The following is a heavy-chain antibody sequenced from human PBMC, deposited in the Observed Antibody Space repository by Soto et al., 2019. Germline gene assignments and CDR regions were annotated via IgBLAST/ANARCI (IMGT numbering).Heavy chain of an antibody. CDR1: GFTFSNFA. V-gene: IGHV3-23*01. CDR2: ISGSGDDT. J-gene: IGHJ1*01. D-gene: IGHD6-25*01. CDR3: AKDNPASGI. Sequence: GGSLRLSCVASGFTFSNFAMAWVRQAPGEGLEWVSAISGSGDDTFYADSMKGRFTISRDNSKNTLYLQMNSLRAEDTAVYYCAKDNPASGIWGQGTLVTVSS.